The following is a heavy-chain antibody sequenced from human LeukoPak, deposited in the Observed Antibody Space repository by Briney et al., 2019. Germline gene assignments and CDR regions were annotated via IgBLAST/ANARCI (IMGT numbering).Heavy chain of an antibody. CDR2: INETGGGT. D-gene: IGHD5-18*01. V-gene: IGHV3-23*01. Sequence: GGSLRLSCAASEFSFSTYAMTWVRQAPGKGLQWISAINETGGGTFYAGSVKGRFTISRDNSKNTLYLQMNSLRAEDTALYYCATVLHTAMTTWAAFDVWGARKIVTVSS. J-gene: IGHJ3*01. CDR1: EFSFSTYA. CDR3: ATVLHTAMTTWAAFDV.